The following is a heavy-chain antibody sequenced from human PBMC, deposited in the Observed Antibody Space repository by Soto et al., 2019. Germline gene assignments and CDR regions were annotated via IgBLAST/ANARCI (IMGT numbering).Heavy chain of an antibody. J-gene: IGHJ4*02. CDR3: ASDYGSNWRL. CDR1: GFVSSNYN. CDR2: INAGNRNT. D-gene: IGHD6-19*01. V-gene: IGHV1-3*01. Sequence: QAHLVQSGAEVKMPGDSVQVSCKASGFVSSNYNFHWVRQAHGQRLEWMGRINAGNRNTQYSQNFQGRGNFTSDASASTAFMELTNLRFEDRAMYYCASDYGSNWRLWVQGNLVSVSS.